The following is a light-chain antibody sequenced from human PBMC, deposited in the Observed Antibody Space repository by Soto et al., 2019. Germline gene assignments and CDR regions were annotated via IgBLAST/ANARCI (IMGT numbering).Light chain of an antibody. Sequence: SYELTQPPSVSVAPGQTARITCGGNNIGSKSVHWYQQEPGQAPVLVVYHHSDRPSGIPERFSGSKSGNTATLTVSRVEAGDEADYYCQVWDSSSDQYFFGAGTKVTVL. V-gene: IGLV3-21*02. J-gene: IGLJ1*01. CDR3: QVWDSSSDQYF. CDR2: HHS. CDR1: NIGSKS.